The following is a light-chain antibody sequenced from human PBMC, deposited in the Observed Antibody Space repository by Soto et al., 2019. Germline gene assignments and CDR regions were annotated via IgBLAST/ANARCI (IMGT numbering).Light chain of an antibody. J-gene: IGKJ1*01. CDR1: QNIDTY. CDR3: QQYNSYWT. Sequence: DMQMTQSPSSLSTSVGVRVSITCRASQNIDTYLNWYQHTPGKAPKLLIYAASNLQSGVPSRFSGSGSGTEFTLTISSLQPDDFATYYCQQYNSYWTFGQGTKVDIK. V-gene: IGKV1-17*01. CDR2: AAS.